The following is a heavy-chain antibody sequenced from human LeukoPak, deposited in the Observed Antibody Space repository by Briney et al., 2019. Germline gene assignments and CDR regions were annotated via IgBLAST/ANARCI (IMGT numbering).Heavy chain of an antibody. Sequence: GGSLRLSCAASGFTFSSYGMHWVRQAPGKGLEWVAVISYDGSNKYYADSVKGRFTISRDNSKNTLYLQMNSLRAEDTAVYYCAKDLAVTYYDSSGYYSGFDYWGQGTLVTVSS. V-gene: IGHV3-30*18. CDR2: ISYDGSNK. CDR3: AKDLAVTYYDSSGYYSGFDY. CDR1: GFTFSSYG. D-gene: IGHD3-22*01. J-gene: IGHJ4*02.